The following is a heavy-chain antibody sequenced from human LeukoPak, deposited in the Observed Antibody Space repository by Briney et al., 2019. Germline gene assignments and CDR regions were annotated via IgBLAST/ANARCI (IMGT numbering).Heavy chain of an antibody. V-gene: IGHV1-18*04. J-gene: IGHJ6*04. CDR1: GYTFTSYG. CDR2: INAYNGNT. Sequence: ASVKVSCKASGYTFTSYGISWVRQAPGQGLEWMGWINAYNGNTNYAQKLQGRVTMTTDTSTSTAYMELRSLRSDDTAVYYCARDPGFDVVVPAAMNYYYYYGMDVWGKGTTVTVSS. CDR3: ARDPGFDVVVPAAMNYYYYYGMDV. D-gene: IGHD2-2*01.